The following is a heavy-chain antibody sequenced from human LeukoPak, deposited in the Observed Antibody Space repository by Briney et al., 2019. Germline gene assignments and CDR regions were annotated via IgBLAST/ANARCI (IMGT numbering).Heavy chain of an antibody. CDR1: GFTFSRYW. J-gene: IGHJ5*02. CDR2: VNSDGFST. D-gene: IGHD3-22*01. V-gene: IGHV3-74*03. Sequence: GGSLRLSCAAYGFTFSRYWMHWVRQAPGKGLVWVARVNSDGFSTTYADSVKGRFTISRDNTKSTLYLQMNRLRAEDTAVYYCTRDYDAWGQGALVTVSS. CDR3: TRDYDA.